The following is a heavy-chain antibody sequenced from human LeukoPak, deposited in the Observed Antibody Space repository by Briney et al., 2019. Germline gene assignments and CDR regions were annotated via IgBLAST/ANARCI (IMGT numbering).Heavy chain of an antibody. V-gene: IGHV1-2*02. Sequence: GASVKVSCKASEYTFTGYYMHWVRQAPGQGLEWMGWISPDSGRTNFAQNFQGRVTMTRDTSISTAYMELSRLTYDDTAVYYCARQSGLAVAGCPDYWGQGTLVTVSS. CDR3: ARQSGLAVAGCPDY. CDR2: ISPDSGRT. D-gene: IGHD6-19*01. CDR1: EYTFTGYY. J-gene: IGHJ4*02.